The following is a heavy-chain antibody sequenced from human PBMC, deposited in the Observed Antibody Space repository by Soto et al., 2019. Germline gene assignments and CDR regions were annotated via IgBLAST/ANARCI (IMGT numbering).Heavy chain of an antibody. CDR3: ARHHTIRSYYSYMDI. Sequence: SETLSLTCTVSGGSISSYYWSWIRQPPGKGLEWIGYIYYSGSTNYNPSLKSRVTISVDTSKNQFSLKLSSVTAADAAVYSCARHHTIRSYYSYMDIWGKGTTVTVSS. J-gene: IGHJ6*03. V-gene: IGHV4-59*08. CDR2: IYYSGST. D-gene: IGHD3-3*01. CDR1: GGSISSYY.